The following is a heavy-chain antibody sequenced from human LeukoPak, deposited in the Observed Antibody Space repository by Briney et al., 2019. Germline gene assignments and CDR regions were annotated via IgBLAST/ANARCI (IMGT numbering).Heavy chain of an antibody. CDR1: GFTFSSYW. Sequence: PGGSLRLSCAASGFTFSSYWMSWVRQAPGKGLEWVANIKQDGSEKYYVDSVKGRFTISRDNAKNSLYLQMNSLRAEDTAVYYCARDLRFGEFPPDWYFDLWGRGSLVTVSS. CDR2: IKQDGSEK. V-gene: IGHV3-7*01. CDR3: ARDLRFGEFPPDWYFDL. D-gene: IGHD3-10*01. J-gene: IGHJ2*01.